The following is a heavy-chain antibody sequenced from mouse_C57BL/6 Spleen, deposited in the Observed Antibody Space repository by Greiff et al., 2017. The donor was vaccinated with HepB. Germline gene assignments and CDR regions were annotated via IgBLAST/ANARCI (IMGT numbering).Heavy chain of an antibody. V-gene: IGHV5-12*01. D-gene: IGHD1-1*01. CDR1: GFTFSDYY. J-gene: IGHJ3*01. CDR2: ISNGGGST. CDR3: ARQMNYGSSLAWFAY. Sequence: EVKVVESGGGLVQPGGSLKLSCAASGFTFSDYYMYWVRQTPEKRLEWVAYISNGGGSTYYPDTVKGRFTISRDNAKNTLYLQMSRLKSEDTAMYYCARQMNYGSSLAWFAYWGQGTLVTVSA.